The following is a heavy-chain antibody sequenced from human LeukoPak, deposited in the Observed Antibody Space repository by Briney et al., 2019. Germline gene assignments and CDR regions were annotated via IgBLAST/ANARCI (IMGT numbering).Heavy chain of an antibody. V-gene: IGHV3-33*01. D-gene: IGHD3-10*01. CDR1: GFSFNTYA. CDR3: ARDIFGSGSYPDF. J-gene: IGHJ4*02. Sequence: GGSLRLSSAASGFSFNTYAMHWVRPAPGQGLEWVALIWHDGSHKFYSNSVRGQFTISRDNSKNTVYLQMNSLRPEDTAVYYCARDIFGSGSYPDFWGQGTLVTVSS. CDR2: IWHDGSHK.